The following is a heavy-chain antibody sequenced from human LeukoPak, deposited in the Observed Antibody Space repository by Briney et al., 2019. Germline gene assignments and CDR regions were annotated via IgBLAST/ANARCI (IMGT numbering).Heavy chain of an antibody. CDR1: GGSIISSAYS. Sequence: SETLSLTRTVSGGSIISSAYSWGWIRQPPGKGLEYIGNIYYSGSAYYNPSLKSRVTLSVDTSNNQFSLRLTSVTAADTAVYYCATLAGESWGQGTLVTVSS. CDR2: IYYSGSA. CDR3: ATLAGES. D-gene: IGHD1-26*01. J-gene: IGHJ5*02. V-gene: IGHV4-39*01.